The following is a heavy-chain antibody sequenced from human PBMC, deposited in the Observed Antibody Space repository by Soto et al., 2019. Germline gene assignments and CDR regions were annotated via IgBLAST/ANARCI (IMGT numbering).Heavy chain of an antibody. D-gene: IGHD3-22*01. Sequence: EVHLLESGGALVQPGGSLTLSCAASGFSFSDYAMSWVRQAPGKGLEWVSSISRTGDSAYYADSVKGRFAISRDRSKNRLSLQMNSLRVEDTVVYYCAKGPDGSGYYHNWFDSWGQGTLITVSS. V-gene: IGHV3-23*01. J-gene: IGHJ5*01. CDR1: GFSFSDYA. CDR3: AKGPDGSGYYHNWFDS. CDR2: ISRTGDSA.